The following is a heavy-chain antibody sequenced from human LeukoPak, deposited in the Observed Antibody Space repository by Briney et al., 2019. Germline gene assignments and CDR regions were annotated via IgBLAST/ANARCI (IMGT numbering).Heavy chain of an antibody. CDR2: IYYSGST. V-gene: IGHV4-59*12. CDR1: GGSISSYY. D-gene: IGHD3-10*01. Sequence: PSETLSLPCTVSGGSISSYYWSWILQPPGKGLEWIGYIYYSGSTNYNPSLKSRVTISVDTSKNQFSLKLSSVTAADTAVYYCARGVFRTMVRGAEYNWFDPWGQGTLVTVSS. CDR3: ARGVFRTMVRGAEYNWFDP. J-gene: IGHJ5*02.